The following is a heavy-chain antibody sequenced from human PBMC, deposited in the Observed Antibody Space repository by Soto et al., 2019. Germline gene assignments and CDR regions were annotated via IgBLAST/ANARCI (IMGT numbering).Heavy chain of an antibody. CDR1: GGSFSGYY. D-gene: IGHD5-18*01. J-gene: IGHJ4*02. CDR2: INHSGST. V-gene: IGHV4-34*01. CDR3: ARGRGVYSYGT. Sequence: SETLSLTCAVYGGSFSGYYWSWIRQPPGKGLEWIGEINHSGSTNYNPSLKSRVTISVDTSKNQFSLKLSSVTAADTAVYYCARGRGVYSYGTWGQGTLVTVSS.